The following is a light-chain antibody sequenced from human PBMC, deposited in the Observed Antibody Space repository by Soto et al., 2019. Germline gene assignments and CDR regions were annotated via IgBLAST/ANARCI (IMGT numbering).Light chain of an antibody. V-gene: IGLV2-14*01. CDR1: SSDVGNYKY. CDR3: FSYTSSGTYV. Sequence: ALNQPASVSVSPGQSITTSCTGTSSDVGNYKYVSWYQQHPGKAPKLMIYEVSNRPSGVSNRFSGSKSGNTASLTISGLQAEDETDYYCFSYTSSGTYVFGTGTKVTVL. CDR2: EVS. J-gene: IGLJ1*01.